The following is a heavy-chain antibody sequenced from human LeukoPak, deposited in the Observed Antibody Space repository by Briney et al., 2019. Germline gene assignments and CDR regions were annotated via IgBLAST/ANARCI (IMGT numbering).Heavy chain of an antibody. Sequence: ASVKVSCKASGGTFSSYAISWVRQAPGKGLEWISTFYSDSIIGYTDAVKGRFTLSTDNSKTTFYLQMNSLRVEDTAVYYCATDRSGSSAGSWAYWGQGTLVAVSS. D-gene: IGHD6-13*01. CDR1: GGTFSSYA. V-gene: IGHV3-23*01. CDR3: ATDRSGSSAGSWAY. CDR2: FYSDSII. J-gene: IGHJ4*02.